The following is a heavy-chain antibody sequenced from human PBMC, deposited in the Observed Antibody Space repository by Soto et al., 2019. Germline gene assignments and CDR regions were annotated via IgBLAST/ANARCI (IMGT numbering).Heavy chain of an antibody. J-gene: IGHJ6*02. CDR2: IYSGGST. CDR1: GFTVSSNY. Sequence: EVQLVETGGGLIQPGGSLRLSCAASGFTVSSNYMSWVRQAPGKGLEWVSVIYSGGSTYYADSVRGRFTISRDNSKNKLYLQIKSLRAEDTAVYYCARDPPATRHGMDVWGQGPTVTVSS. CDR3: ARDPPATRHGMDV. V-gene: IGHV3-53*02.